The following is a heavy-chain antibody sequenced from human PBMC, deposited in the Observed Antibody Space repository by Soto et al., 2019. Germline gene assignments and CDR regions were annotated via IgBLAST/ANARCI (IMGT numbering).Heavy chain of an antibody. CDR3: ARIPYSDTDPCP. CDR2: INIDGTTT. Sequence: EVQLVESGGGLVQPGGSLRLSCAASGFAFSTKWMHWVRQGPGKGLEWVSRINIDGTTTNYADSVKGRFTISRDNAKNMLYLQMDSLRAEDTAVYYCARIPYSDTDPCPWGQGTLVTVSS. CDR1: GFAFSTKW. J-gene: IGHJ5*02. V-gene: IGHV3-74*01. D-gene: IGHD1-26*01.